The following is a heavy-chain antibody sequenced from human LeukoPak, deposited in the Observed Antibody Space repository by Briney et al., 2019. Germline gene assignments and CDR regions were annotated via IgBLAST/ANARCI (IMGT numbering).Heavy chain of an antibody. Sequence: SETLSLTCTVSGGSIRSRSNYWGWTRQPPGKGLEWIGYSYYSGSTNYKSSLKSRVTISVDTSKNQFSLKLSSVTAADTAVYYCARTTEGGYSYGYFYYYYMDVWGKGTTVTISS. J-gene: IGHJ6*03. D-gene: IGHD5-18*01. CDR1: GGSIRSRSNY. V-gene: IGHV4-61*05. CDR3: ARTTEGGYSYGYFYYYYMDV. CDR2: SYYSGST.